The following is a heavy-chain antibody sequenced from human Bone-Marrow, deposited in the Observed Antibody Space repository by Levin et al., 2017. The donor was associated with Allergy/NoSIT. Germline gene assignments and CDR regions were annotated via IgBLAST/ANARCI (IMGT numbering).Heavy chain of an antibody. CDR2: INPNSGGT. CDR3: ARYMGLWFGELASYYYYMDV. CDR1: GYTFTGYY. D-gene: IGHD3-10*01. Sequence: ASVKVSCKASGYTFTGYYMHWVRQAPGQGLEWMGWINPNSGGTNYAQKFQGRVTMTRDTSISTAYMELSRLRSDDTAVYYCARYMGLWFGELASYYYYMDVWGKGTTVTVSS. J-gene: IGHJ6*03. V-gene: IGHV1-2*02.